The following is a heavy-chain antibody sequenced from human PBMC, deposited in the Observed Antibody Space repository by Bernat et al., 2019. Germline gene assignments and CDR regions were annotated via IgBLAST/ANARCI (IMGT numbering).Heavy chain of an antibody. CDR1: GFTFSSYE. J-gene: IGHJ3*02. CDR2: ISSSGSTI. CDR3: ASGVVVVTANPPDAFDI. D-gene: IGHD2-21*02. Sequence: EVQLVESGGGLVKPGGSLRLSCAASGFTFSSYEMNWVRQAPGKGLEWVSYISSSGSTIYYADSVKGRFTISRDNAKNSLYLQMNSLRAEDTAVYYCASGVVVVTANPPDAFDIWGQGTMVTVSS. V-gene: IGHV3-48*03.